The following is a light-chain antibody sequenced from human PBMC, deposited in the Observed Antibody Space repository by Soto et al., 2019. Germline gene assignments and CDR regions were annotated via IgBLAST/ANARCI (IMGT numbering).Light chain of an antibody. Sequence: EVVLTQSPGPLSLSPGERATLSCRASQSVDRNYLSWFQHKRGQPPRVLVFATSSRAAGTPVRFSGSGSGTNFTLTITRVEPEDFAVYHCQQYNNWSPFTFGPGTKVDIK. CDR1: QSVDRNY. CDR3: QQYNNWSPFT. CDR2: ATS. J-gene: IGKJ3*01. V-gene: IGKV3-20*01.